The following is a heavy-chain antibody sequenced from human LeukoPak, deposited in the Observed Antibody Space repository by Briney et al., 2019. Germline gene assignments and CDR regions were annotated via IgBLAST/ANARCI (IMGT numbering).Heavy chain of an antibody. CDR3: ARGRHYYDSSDYYYEGDAFDI. V-gene: IGHV1-46*01. Sequence: ASVKVSCKASGYTFTSYYMHWVRQAPGQGLEWMGIINPSGGSTSSAQKFQGRVTMTRDMSTSTVYMDRSSLRSEDTAVYYCARGRHYYDSSDYYYEGDAFDIWGQGTMVTVSS. J-gene: IGHJ3*02. D-gene: IGHD3-22*01. CDR1: GYTFTSYY. CDR2: INPSGGST.